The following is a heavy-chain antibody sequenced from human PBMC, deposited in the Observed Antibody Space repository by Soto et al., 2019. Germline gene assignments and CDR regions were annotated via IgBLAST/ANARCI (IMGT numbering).Heavy chain of an antibody. J-gene: IGHJ6*02. Sequence: ASVKVSCKASGYTFTGYYMHWVRQAPGQGLEWMGWINPNSGGTNYAQKFQGWVTMTRDTSISTAYMELGRLRSDDTAVYYCARARHSSSAPITYFHYGMDVWGQGTTVTVSS. CDR3: ARARHSSSAPITYFHYGMDV. D-gene: IGHD6-6*01. CDR2: INPNSGGT. V-gene: IGHV1-2*04. CDR1: GYTFTGYY.